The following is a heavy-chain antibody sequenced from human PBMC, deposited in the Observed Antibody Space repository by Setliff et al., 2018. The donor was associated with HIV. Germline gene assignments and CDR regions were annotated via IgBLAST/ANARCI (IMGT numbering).Heavy chain of an antibody. CDR2: ITHNGSM. J-gene: IGHJ4*02. D-gene: IGHD4-17*01. Sequence: SETLSLTCSVYGGSISDYNWRWIRQSPGKGLEWIGEITHNGSMNYNLSLKSRVTISIDTSNNQISLRLSSVTAADTAMYYCVRDDYGYNGKGFDYWGPGTLVTVSS. V-gene: IGHV4-34*01. CDR3: VRDDYGYNGKGFDY. CDR1: GGSISDYN.